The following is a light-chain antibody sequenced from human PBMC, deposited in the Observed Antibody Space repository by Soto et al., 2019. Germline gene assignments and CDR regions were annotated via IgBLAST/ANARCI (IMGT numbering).Light chain of an antibody. CDR3: QQYNSYLWT. CDR2: KAS. J-gene: IGKJ1*01. V-gene: IGKV1-5*03. CDR1: QSISSW. Sequence: DIQMTQSPSTLSASVGDRVTITCRASQSISSWLAWYQQKPGKAPKLLIYKASSLEGGVPSRFSGSGSGTEFTLTISSLQPDDFATYYCQQYNSYLWTFGQGTKGEIK.